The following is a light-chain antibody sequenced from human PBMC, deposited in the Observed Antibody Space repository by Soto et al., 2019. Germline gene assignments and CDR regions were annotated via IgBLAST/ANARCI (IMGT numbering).Light chain of an antibody. Sequence: EIVLTQSPGTLSLSPGERATVSCRASQSVSNAFLAWYQQKRGQSPRLLIYGAFNRATGIPARFSGSGSGTDFTLTISSLEPEDFAVYYCQQRNIWPPVTFGQGTR. CDR1: QSVSNAF. J-gene: IGKJ5*01. CDR2: GAF. V-gene: IGKV3-11*01. CDR3: QQRNIWPPVT.